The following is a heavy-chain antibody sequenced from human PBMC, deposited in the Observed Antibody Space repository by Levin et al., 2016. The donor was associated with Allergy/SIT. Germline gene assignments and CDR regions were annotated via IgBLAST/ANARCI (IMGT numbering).Heavy chain of an antibody. CDR1: GGSISSYY. CDR2: IYYSGST. J-gene: IGHJ4*02. D-gene: IGHD3-10*01. V-gene: IGHV4-59*13. Sequence: SETLSLTCTVSGGSISSYYWSWIRQPPGKGLEWIGYIYYSGSTNYNPSLKSRVTISVDTSKNQFSLKLSSVTAADTAVYYCAGSWFGELLSIDYWGQGTLVTVSS. CDR3: AGSWFGELLSIDY.